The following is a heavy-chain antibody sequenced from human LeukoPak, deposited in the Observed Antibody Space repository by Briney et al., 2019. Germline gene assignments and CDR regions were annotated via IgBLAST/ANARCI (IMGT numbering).Heavy chain of an antibody. V-gene: IGHV3-21*01. CDR3: AGGQGWHFDL. Sequence: GGSLRLSCTGSGFTFSSYSMNWVRQAPGKGLEWVSSISRSSSYMYFADSVKGRFTISRDDAKNSLYLEMNSLRAEDTAVYYCAGGQGWHFDLWGRGTLITVSS. CDR1: GFTFSSYS. D-gene: IGHD2-15*01. CDR2: ISRSSSYM. J-gene: IGHJ2*01.